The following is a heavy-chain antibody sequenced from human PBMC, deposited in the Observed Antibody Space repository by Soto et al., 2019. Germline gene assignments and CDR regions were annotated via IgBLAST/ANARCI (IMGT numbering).Heavy chain of an antibody. CDR2: TYYRSKWYN. J-gene: IGHJ3*02. CDR1: GDSVSSNSVA. Sequence: QVQLQPSGPGLVKPSQTLSLTCAISGDSVSSNSVAWIWLRQSPSRGLECLGRTYYRSKWYNDYAESVKSRITINPDTSKNQFSLQLNSVTPEDTAVYYCVRVSPDDAFDIWGQGTMVTVSS. V-gene: IGHV6-1*01. CDR3: VRVSPDDAFDI.